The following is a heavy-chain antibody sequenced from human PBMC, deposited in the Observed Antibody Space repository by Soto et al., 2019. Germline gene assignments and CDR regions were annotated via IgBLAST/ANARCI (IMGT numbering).Heavy chain of an antibody. Sequence: GGSLRLSCAASGFTFSSYGMHWVRQAPGKGLEWVAVIWYDGSNKYYADSVKGRFTISRDNSKNTLYLQMNSLRAEDTAVYYCARDPSGTTSTLFDYWGQGTLVTVSS. CDR3: ARDPSGTTSTLFDY. D-gene: IGHD1-1*01. CDR1: GFTFSSYG. J-gene: IGHJ4*02. V-gene: IGHV3-33*01. CDR2: IWYDGSNK.